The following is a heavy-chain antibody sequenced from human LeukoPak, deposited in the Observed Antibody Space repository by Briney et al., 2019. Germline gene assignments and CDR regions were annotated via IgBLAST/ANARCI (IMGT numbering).Heavy chain of an antibody. CDR2: ISAYNGNT. Sequence: GASVKVSCKASGYTFTSYAMNWVRQAPGQGLEWMGWISAYNGNTNYAQKLQGRVTMTTDTSTSTAYMELRSLRSDDTAVYYCARTIVGASNWFDPWGQGTLVTVSS. V-gene: IGHV1-18*01. D-gene: IGHD1-26*01. CDR1: GYTFTSYA. CDR3: ARTIVGASNWFDP. J-gene: IGHJ5*02.